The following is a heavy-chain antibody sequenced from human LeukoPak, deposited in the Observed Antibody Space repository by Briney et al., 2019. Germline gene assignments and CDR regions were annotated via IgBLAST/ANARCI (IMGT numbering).Heavy chain of an antibody. CDR1: GDTFSSYY. D-gene: IGHD3-10*01. CDR3: ASTLLGYGSGSSDAFDI. V-gene: IGHV1-18*04. J-gene: IGHJ3*02. CDR2: ISAYNGNT. Sequence: ASVKVSCKASGDTFSSYYMHWVRQAPGQGLEWMGWISAYNGNTNYAQKLQGRVTMTTDTSTSTAYMELRSLTSDDTAVYYCASTLLGYGSGSSDAFDIWGQGTMVTVSS.